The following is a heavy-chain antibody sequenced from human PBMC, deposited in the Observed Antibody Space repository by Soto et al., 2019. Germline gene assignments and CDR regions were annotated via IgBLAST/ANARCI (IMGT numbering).Heavy chain of an antibody. CDR1: GFTVSSND. J-gene: IGHJ6*02. CDR3: ASSSRKDYYFAMDA. D-gene: IGHD6-6*01. CDR2: IYSGGST. Sequence: PGGSLRLSCAASGFTVSSNDMSWVRQAPGKGLEWGSVIYSGGSTHDADSVKGRFTISRDNSKNTVSLQMNSLSVDDTAVYYCASSSRKDYYFAMDAWGQGTTVTVSS. V-gene: IGHV3-53*01.